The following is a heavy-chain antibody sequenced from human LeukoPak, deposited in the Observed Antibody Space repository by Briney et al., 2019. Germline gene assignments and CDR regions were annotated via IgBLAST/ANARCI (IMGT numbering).Heavy chain of an antibody. CDR1: GGSISSSSYY. CDR2: IYYSGST. V-gene: IGHV4-39*01. J-gene: IGHJ3*02. CDR3: ASSLGTYAFDI. Sequence: SETLSLTCTVSGGSISSSSYYWGWIRQPPGKGLEWIGSIYYSGSTYYNPSLKSRVTISVDTSKNQFSLKLSSVTAADTAVYYCASSLGTYAFDIWGQGTMVTVSS.